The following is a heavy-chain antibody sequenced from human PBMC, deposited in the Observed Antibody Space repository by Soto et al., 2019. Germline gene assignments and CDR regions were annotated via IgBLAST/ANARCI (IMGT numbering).Heavy chain of an antibody. CDR1: GFTFSDYY. J-gene: IGHJ4*02. V-gene: IGHV3-11*06. CDR2: ISSSSYT. CDR3: ASYSSSWYYFDY. D-gene: IGHD6-13*01. Sequence: GGSLRLSCAASGFTFSDYYMSWIRQAPGKGLEWVSYISSSSYTNYADSVKGRFTISRDNAKNSLYLQMNSLRAEDTAVYYCASYSSSWYYFDYWGQGTLVTVSS.